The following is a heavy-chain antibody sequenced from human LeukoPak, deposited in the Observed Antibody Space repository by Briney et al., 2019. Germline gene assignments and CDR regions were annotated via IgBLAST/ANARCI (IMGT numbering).Heavy chain of an antibody. Sequence: GGSLRLSCAASGFTFSSYWMSWVRQAPGKGLEWVANIKQDGSEKYYVDSVKGRFTSSRDNAKNSLYLQMNSLRAEDTALYYCAKDIGGYYYGSGSSNYFDYWGQGTLVTVSS. CDR2: IKQDGSEK. V-gene: IGHV3-7*03. D-gene: IGHD3-10*01. CDR3: AKDIGGYYYGSGSSNYFDY. CDR1: GFTFSSYW. J-gene: IGHJ4*02.